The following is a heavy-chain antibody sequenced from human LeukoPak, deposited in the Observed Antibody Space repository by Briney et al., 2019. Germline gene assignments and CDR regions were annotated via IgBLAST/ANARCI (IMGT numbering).Heavy chain of an antibody. Sequence: GGSLRLSWAVSGFTFSSFEMNWVHQAPGRGREWVSYIRSGGSVIHYVDSVKGRFTISRDNAKNSLYLQMNSLRAEDTGVYYCARDPMVPGVYFDYWGQGALVTVSS. CDR1: GFTFSSFE. D-gene: IGHD3-10*01. CDR2: IRSGGSVI. V-gene: IGHV3-48*03. J-gene: IGHJ4*02. CDR3: ARDPMVPGVYFDY.